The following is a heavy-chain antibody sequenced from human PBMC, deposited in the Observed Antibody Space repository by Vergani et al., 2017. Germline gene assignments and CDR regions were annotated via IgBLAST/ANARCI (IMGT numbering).Heavy chain of an antibody. CDR2: INHSGST. CDR3: ARGTPYYVLGSYRYIKPMVFDY. Sequence: QVQLQQWGAGLLKPSETLSLTCAVYGGSFSGYYWSWIRQPPGKGLEWIGEINHSGSTNYNPSLKSRVTISVDTSKNQVSLKLRSVTAADTAVYSCARGTPYYVLGSYRYIKPMVFDYWGQGTLVTVSS. CDR1: GGSFSGYY. J-gene: IGHJ4*02. V-gene: IGHV4-34*01. D-gene: IGHD3-16*02.